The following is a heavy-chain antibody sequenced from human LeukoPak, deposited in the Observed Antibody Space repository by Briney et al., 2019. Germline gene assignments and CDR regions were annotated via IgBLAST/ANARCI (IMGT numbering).Heavy chain of an antibody. D-gene: IGHD7-27*01. CDR3: ARGPTISETGYFDY. J-gene: IGHJ4*02. CDR1: GGYFSTYY. CDR2: INHRGDT. V-gene: IGHV4-34*01. Sequence: SETLSLTCAVYGGYFSTYYWSWIRQSPGRGLEWIAEINHRGDTNYNPSVKIRVTISVDTSKNQFSLKVRSLTAADTSVYSCARGPTISETGYFDYWGQGTLVTVSS.